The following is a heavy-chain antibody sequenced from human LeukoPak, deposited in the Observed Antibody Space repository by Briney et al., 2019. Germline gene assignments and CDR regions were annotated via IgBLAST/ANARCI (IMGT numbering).Heavy chain of an antibody. CDR3: AKDGDTVSGTYYFDMDV. Sequence: GGTLRLSCAASGFTFSSYGMSWVRQAPGKGLEWVSAISGSGGSTYYADSVKGRFTISRENSKNTLNLQMNSLRAEDTALYYCAKDGDTVSGTYYFDMDVWGKGTTVTISS. J-gene: IGHJ6*03. D-gene: IGHD1-26*01. CDR1: GFTFSSYG. CDR2: ISGSGGST. V-gene: IGHV3-23*01.